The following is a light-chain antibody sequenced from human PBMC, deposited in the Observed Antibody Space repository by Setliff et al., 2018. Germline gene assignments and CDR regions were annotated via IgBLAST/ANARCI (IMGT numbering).Light chain of an antibody. CDR3: TAYTSGTTYV. V-gene: IGLV2-14*03. CDR2: GVS. J-gene: IGLJ1*01. Sequence: QSVLTQPASVSGSPGQSITISCSGTSNDVGSYDLVSWYQQHPGKAPKLIIYGVSDRPSGVSSRFSGSKSGNTASLTISGLQTEDEADYYCTAYTSGTTYVFGTGTKVTVL. CDR1: SNDVGSYDL.